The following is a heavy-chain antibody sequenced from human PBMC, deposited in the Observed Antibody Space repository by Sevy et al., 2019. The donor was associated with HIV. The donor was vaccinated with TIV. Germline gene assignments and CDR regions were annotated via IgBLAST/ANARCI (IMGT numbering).Heavy chain of an antibody. Sequence: ASVKVSCKASGYTFNTYGISWVRQAPGQGLEWMGWISAYNGHTQYPQKLHGRVTMTTDTSTSAAYMELGSLRSDDTAIYYCARDTSSLYGNNPFDYWGQGTLVTVSS. CDR2: ISAYNGHT. CDR1: GYTFNTYG. J-gene: IGHJ4*02. V-gene: IGHV1-18*01. D-gene: IGHD4-17*01. CDR3: ARDTSSLYGNNPFDY.